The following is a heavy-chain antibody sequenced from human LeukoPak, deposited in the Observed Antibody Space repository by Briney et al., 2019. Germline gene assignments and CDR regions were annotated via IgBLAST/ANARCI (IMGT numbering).Heavy chain of an antibody. V-gene: IGHV1-8*03. CDR2: MNPNSGNT. CDR1: GYTFTSYD. D-gene: IGHD6-6*01. J-gene: IGHJ5*02. Sequence: ASVKVSCKASGYTFTSYDINWVRQATGQGLEWIGWMNPNSGNTGYAQKFQGRVTITRNTSISTAYMELSSLRSEDTAVYYCAGGESSSSGEFDPWGQGTLVTVSS. CDR3: AGGESSSSGEFDP.